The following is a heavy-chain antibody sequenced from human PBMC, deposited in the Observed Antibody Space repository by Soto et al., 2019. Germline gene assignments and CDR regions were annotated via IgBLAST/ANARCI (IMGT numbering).Heavy chain of an antibody. J-gene: IGHJ6*02. V-gene: IGHV1-69*14. CDR2: IMPIFRTP. Sequence: QVQLVQSGSEVKKPGSSVKLSCKASGGTFSSSAISWVRQAPGQGLEWMGGIMPIFRTPDYAQKFQGRVTITADKSTTTAYMEQSSLRSEDTAVYFCARDKDRQQLGGNYYYILDVWGQGTTVTVSS. CDR1: GGTFSSSA. CDR3: ARDKDRQQLGGNYYYILDV. D-gene: IGHD3-3*02.